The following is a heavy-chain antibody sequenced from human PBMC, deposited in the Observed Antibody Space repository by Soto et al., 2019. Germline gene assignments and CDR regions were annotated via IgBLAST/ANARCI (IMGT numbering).Heavy chain of an antibody. CDR2: IYYSGST. J-gene: IGHJ5*02. Sequence: SETLSLTCTVSGGSISSYYWSWIRQPPGKGLEWIGYIYYSGSTNYNPSLKSRVTISVDTSKNQFSLKLSSVTAADTAVYYCARDGNYYDSSGYYYENWFDPWGQGTLVTVSS. D-gene: IGHD3-22*01. CDR1: GGSISSYY. CDR3: ARDGNYYDSSGYYYENWFDP. V-gene: IGHV4-59*01.